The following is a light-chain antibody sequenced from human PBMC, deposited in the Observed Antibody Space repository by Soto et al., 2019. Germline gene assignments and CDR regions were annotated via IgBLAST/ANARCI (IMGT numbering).Light chain of an antibody. CDR2: GAS. CDR1: QSVTTQ. CDR3: QQYGGSTRT. Sequence: IVLTQSPGTLSLSPGERATLSCRASQSVTTQLAWYQQKPGQAPRLITHGASSRATGVPDRITGSGSGTDFTLSISRLEPEDFAVYYCQQYGGSTRTFGQGTKVEIK. J-gene: IGKJ1*01. V-gene: IGKV3-20*01.